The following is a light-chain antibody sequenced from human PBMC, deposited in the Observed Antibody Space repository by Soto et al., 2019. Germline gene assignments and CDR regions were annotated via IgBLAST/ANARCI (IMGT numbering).Light chain of an antibody. J-gene: IGKJ1*01. CDR3: QQYNSYSPT. CDR1: QSISSW. Sequence: DIQMTQSPSTRSASVGDRVTITCRASQSISSWLAWYQQKPGKAPKLLIYDASSLESGVPSRFSGSGSGTEFTLTISSLQPDDFATYYCQQYNSYSPTFGQGTKVDI. CDR2: DAS. V-gene: IGKV1-5*01.